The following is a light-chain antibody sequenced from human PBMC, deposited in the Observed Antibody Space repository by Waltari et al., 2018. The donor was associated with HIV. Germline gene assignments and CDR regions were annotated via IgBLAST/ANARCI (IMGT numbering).Light chain of an antibody. CDR1: SPRSHY. CDR2: NKN. J-gene: IGLJ2*01. Sequence: SSELTQDPAVSVALGQTVRITFQGESPRSHYGTWSQQKPGKAPILVIYNKNNRPSGIPDRFSGSSSGDTTSLTITGAQAEDEADYYCNSRDSSGNHVVFGGGTKLTVL. V-gene: IGLV3-19*01. CDR3: NSRDSSGNHVV.